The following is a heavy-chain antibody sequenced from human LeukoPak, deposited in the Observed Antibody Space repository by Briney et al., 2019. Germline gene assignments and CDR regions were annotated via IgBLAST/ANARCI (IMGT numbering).Heavy chain of an antibody. D-gene: IGHD3-16*01. CDR3: GKDSRVGSPRAFDS. V-gene: IGHV3-74*01. CDR1: GFSVRHYW. Sequence: GGSLRLSCAVSGFSVRHYWIHWVRQAPGKGLVWVSRINTYEGVTFYADSVKGRFTISSDAAKNTVYLQMGSLRAEDTAVYYCGKDSRVGSPRAFDSWGQGNLVTVSS. J-gene: IGHJ4*02. CDR2: INTYEGVT.